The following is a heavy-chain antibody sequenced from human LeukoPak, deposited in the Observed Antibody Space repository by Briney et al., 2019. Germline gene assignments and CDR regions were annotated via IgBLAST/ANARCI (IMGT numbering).Heavy chain of an antibody. D-gene: IGHD2-15*01. V-gene: IGHV4-61*02. CDR1: GGSISSGSYD. CDR3: ARGSEILDY. CDR2: IYTSGST. Sequence: SETLSLTCTVSGGSISSGSYDWSWIRQPAGKGLEWIGRIYTSGSTNYNPSLKSRVTISVDTSKNQFSLKLSSVTAADTAVYYCARGSEILDYWGKGTLVTVSS. J-gene: IGHJ4*02.